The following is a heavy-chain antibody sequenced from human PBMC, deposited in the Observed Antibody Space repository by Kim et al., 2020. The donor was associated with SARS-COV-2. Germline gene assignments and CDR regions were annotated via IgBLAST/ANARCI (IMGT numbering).Heavy chain of an antibody. D-gene: IGHD6-19*01. CDR2: ISYDGSNK. J-gene: IGHJ4*02. CDR1: GFTFSSYA. Sequence: GGSLRLSCAASGFTFSSYAMHWVRQAPGKGLEWVAVISYDGSNKYYADSVKGRFTISRDNSKNTLYLQMNSLRAEDTAVYYCARDEPSEQWLVFFDYWGQGTLVTVSS. CDR3: ARDEPSEQWLVFFDY. V-gene: IGHV3-30*04.